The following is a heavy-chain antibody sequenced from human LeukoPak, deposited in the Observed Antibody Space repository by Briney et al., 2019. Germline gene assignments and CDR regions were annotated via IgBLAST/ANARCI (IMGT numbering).Heavy chain of an antibody. Sequence: GASVKVSCRASGGTFSNYAINWVRQAPGQGLEWMGRIIPSLAIANYAQKFQDRVTIIADKSTSTAYMELSSLRSEDTATYYCARGGVRDDFGGYYFDYWGQGALVTVSS. J-gene: IGHJ4*02. V-gene: IGHV1-69*04. CDR3: ARGGVRDDFGGYYFDY. CDR2: IIPSLAIA. D-gene: IGHD2-21*01. CDR1: GGTFSNYA.